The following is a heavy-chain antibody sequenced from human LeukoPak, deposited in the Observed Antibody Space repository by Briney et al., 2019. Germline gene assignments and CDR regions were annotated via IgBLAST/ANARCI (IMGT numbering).Heavy chain of an antibody. V-gene: IGHV3-23*01. Sequence: GGSLRHSCAASGFTFSFYAMTWVRQAPGKGLEWVSSIDGRGSPTYYADSVKGRFTISRDNSKNTLYLLLNSLRAEDTAVYYCARFHDFWRWGQGTLVTVSS. D-gene: IGHD3-3*01. CDR1: GFTFSFYA. J-gene: IGHJ4*02. CDR3: ARFHDFWR. CDR2: IDGRGSPT.